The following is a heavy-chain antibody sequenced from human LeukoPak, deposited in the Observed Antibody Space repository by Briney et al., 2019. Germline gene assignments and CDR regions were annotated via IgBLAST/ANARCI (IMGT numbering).Heavy chain of an antibody. Sequence: ASVKVFCKASGFPFSDSYIHWVRQAPGQGLEWMGYINPRSGGTSSPQKFKGRVTLTADTINTAYMVLSSLISDDTAIYYCVREGSGLLTKNFDYWGQGTLVTVSS. CDR2: INPRSGGT. V-gene: IGHV1-2*02. J-gene: IGHJ4*02. D-gene: IGHD2-15*01. CDR1: GFPFSDSY. CDR3: VREGSGLLTKNFDY.